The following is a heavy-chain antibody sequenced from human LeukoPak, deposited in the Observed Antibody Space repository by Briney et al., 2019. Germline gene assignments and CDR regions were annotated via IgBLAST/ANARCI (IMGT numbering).Heavy chain of an antibody. V-gene: IGHV3-23*01. CDR3: AKDVGKWESLHFFDY. J-gene: IGHJ4*02. CDR1: GFTFSSYA. D-gene: IGHD1-26*01. Sequence: GGSLRLSCATSGFTFSSYAMNWVRQAPGKGLEWISGISGSGASTYYADSVKGRFTISRDDSRNTLYLQMNSLRGDDTAVYYCAKDVGKWESLHFFDYWGQGTLVTVSS. CDR2: ISGSGAST.